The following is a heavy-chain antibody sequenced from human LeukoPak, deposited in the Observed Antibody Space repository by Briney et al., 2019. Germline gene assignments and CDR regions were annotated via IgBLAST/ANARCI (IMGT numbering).Heavy chain of an antibody. V-gene: IGHV3-23*01. D-gene: IGHD3-10*01. CDR3: AKDPNYYGSGSYDY. Sequence: PGGSLRLSCAASGFTFSSYAMSWVRQAPGKGLEWVSAISGSGGSTYYADSVKGRFTISRDNSKNTLYLQMNSLRAEDTAVYYCAKDPNYYGSGSYDYWGQGTLVTVSS. J-gene: IGHJ4*02. CDR2: ISGSGGST. CDR1: GFTFSSYA.